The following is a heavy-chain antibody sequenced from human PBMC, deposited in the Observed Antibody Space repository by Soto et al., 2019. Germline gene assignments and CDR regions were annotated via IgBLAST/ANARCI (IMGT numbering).Heavy chain of an antibody. J-gene: IGHJ4*02. CDR2: IDWEEEK. Sequence: SGPTLVNPKQTLILTCAFSGFSLSRKGMSVSWIRQPPGKALEFLALIDWEEEKFYSPSLRTRLTVSKDTSKSQVVLTLTNVDPVDTATYYCTRSNNWNYEYYFDYWGQGTLVTVSS. CDR3: TRSNNWNYEYYFDY. CDR1: GFSLSRKGMS. D-gene: IGHD1-7*01. V-gene: IGHV2-70*01.